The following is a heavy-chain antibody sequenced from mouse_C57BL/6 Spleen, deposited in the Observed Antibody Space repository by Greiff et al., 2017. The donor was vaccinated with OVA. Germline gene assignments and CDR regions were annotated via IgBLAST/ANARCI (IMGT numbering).Heavy chain of an antibody. V-gene: IGHV1-82*01. CDR3: ARGYYDYGGEAGFAY. D-gene: IGHD2-4*01. CDR1: GYAFSSSW. CDR2: IYPGDGDT. Sequence: VQLQQSGPELVKPGASVKLSCKASGYAFSSSWMNWVKQRPGKGLEWIGRIYPGDGDTNYNGKFKGKATLTADKSSSTAYMQLSSLTSEDSAVYFCARGYYDYGGEAGFAYWGQGTLVTVSA. J-gene: IGHJ3*01.